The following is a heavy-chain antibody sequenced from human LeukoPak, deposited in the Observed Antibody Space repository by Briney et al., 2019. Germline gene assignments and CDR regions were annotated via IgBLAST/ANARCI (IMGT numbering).Heavy chain of an antibody. Sequence: SETLSLTCTVSGGSISSYYWSWIRQPPGKGLEWIGYIYYSGSTNYNPSLKSRVTISVDTSKNQFSLKLSSVTAADTAVYYCARGEGSSYYYGSGSSYNWFDPWGQGTLVTVSS. J-gene: IGHJ5*02. CDR2: IYYSGST. V-gene: IGHV4-59*08. CDR1: GGSISSYY. CDR3: ARGEGSSYYYGSGSSYNWFDP. D-gene: IGHD3-10*01.